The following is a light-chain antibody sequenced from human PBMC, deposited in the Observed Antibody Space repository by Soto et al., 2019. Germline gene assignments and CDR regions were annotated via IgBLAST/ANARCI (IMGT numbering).Light chain of an antibody. CDR2: GAS. J-gene: IGKJ4*01. CDR3: QQSYSTHALT. V-gene: IGKV1-39*01. Sequence: DIQMTQSPSSLSASVGDRVTITCRASQNIAKYLNWYQQKPGKAPKILIYGASSLQSGVPSRFSGSGSGTDFTLTISSLQPEDFAIYYYQQSYSTHALTFGGGTKVEIK. CDR1: QNIAKY.